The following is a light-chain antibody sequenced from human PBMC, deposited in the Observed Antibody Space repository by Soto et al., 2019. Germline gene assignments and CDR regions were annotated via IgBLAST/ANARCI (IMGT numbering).Light chain of an antibody. CDR3: QKYDNAPLT. J-gene: IGKJ4*01. Sequence: DIQMTQAPSSLSASAGDRVTITCRARQDMSTYLAWYQQKPGKVPKLLISAAYTLQSGVPPRFSGSGSGTDFTLTISSLQPEDVATYYCQKYDNAPLTFGGGTKVEIK. CDR2: AAY. CDR1: QDMSTY. V-gene: IGKV1-27*01.